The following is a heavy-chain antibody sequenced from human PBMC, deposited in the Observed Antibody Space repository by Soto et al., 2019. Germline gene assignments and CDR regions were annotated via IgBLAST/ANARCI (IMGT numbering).Heavy chain of an antibody. J-gene: IGHJ6*02. D-gene: IGHD2-15*01. CDR1: GFTFSSYA. V-gene: IGHV3-30-3*01. Sequence: QVQLVESGGGVVQPGRSLRLSCAASGFTFSSYAMHWVRQGPGKGLQWVAVISYDGTHKYYADSVAGRFTISRDNSKNALYLQMDSLRAEDTAVYYCARDPLLIRGPHCLDVWGQGTTGTVSS. CDR2: ISYDGTHK. CDR3: ARDPLLIRGPHCLDV.